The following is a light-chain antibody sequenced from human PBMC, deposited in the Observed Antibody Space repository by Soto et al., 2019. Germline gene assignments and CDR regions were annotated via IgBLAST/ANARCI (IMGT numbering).Light chain of an antibody. Sequence: VLTQSPGTLSLSPGERATLSCRASQTPSSRHLAWYQQKPGQAPRLLIYGSSSRATDIPDRFSGSGSGTDFTLTISTLEPEDFAIYYCQQYGYSRTFGQGTKVDIK. J-gene: IGKJ1*01. CDR2: GSS. CDR3: QQYGYSRT. CDR1: QTPSSRH. V-gene: IGKV3-20*01.